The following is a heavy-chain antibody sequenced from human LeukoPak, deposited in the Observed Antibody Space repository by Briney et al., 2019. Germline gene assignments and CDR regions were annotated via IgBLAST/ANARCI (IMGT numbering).Heavy chain of an antibody. D-gene: IGHD3-22*01. CDR3: AVPYYYDSRGAFDI. CDR1: GFTFSSYG. Sequence: PGGSLRLSCAASGFTFSSYGMHWVRQAPGKGLEWVAVISYDGSNKYYADSVKGRFTISRDNSKNTLYLQMNSLRAEDTAVYYCAVPYYYDSRGAFDIWGQGTMVTVSS. V-gene: IGHV3-30*03. J-gene: IGHJ3*02. CDR2: ISYDGSNK.